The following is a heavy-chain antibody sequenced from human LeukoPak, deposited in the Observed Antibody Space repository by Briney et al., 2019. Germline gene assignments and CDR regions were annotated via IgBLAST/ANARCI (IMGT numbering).Heavy chain of an antibody. CDR1: GFTFDDYA. J-gene: IGHJ4*02. CDR3: AKDSDYYGSGSYYTN. D-gene: IGHD3-10*01. CDR2: ISWNSGSI. V-gene: IGHV3-9*01. Sequence: GRSLRLSCAASGFTFDDYAMHWVRQAPGKGLEWVSGISWNSGSIGYADFVKGRFTISRDNAKNSLYLQMNSLRAEDTALYYCAKDSDYYGSGSYYTNWGQGTLVTVSS.